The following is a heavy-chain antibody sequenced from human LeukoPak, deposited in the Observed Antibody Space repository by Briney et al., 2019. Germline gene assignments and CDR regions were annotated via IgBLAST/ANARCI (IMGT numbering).Heavy chain of an antibody. CDR3: TTAPPYSGYDYPFDY. V-gene: IGHV3-15*01. Sequence: GGSLRLSCAASGFTVSNAWMSLVRQAPGKGLEWVGRLKSKTDGGTTDYAAPVKGRFTISRDDSKHTLYLQMNSMKPEDTAVYYCTTAPPYSGYDYPFDYWGQGTLVTVSS. D-gene: IGHD5-12*01. J-gene: IGHJ4*02. CDR2: LKSKTDGGTT. CDR1: GFTVSNAW.